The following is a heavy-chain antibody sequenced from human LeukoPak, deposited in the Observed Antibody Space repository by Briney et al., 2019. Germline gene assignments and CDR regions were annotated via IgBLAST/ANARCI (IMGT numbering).Heavy chain of an antibody. J-gene: IGHJ4*02. CDR3: ARDSGYCSGYTCPPVY. Sequence: GGSLRLSCAASGFTFSNYAMNWVRQAPGKGLEWVSVISGTGGSTHYADSVKGRFTMSRDKSKNTVYLQMNSLRAEDTALYYCARDSGYCSGYTCPPVYWGQGTLVTVSS. V-gene: IGHV3-23*01. D-gene: IGHD2-15*01. CDR1: GFTFSNYA. CDR2: ISGTGGST.